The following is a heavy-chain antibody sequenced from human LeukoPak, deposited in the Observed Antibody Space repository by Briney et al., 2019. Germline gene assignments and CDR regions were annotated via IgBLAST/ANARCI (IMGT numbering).Heavy chain of an antibody. V-gene: IGHV3-74*01. D-gene: IGHD5-24*01. CDR2: ISSDGST. CDR1: GFTFRSFW. J-gene: IGHJ3*01. Sequence: GGSLRLSCAASGFTFRSFWMHWVRQVPGKGLVWVSHISSDGSTNYADSVKGRFTISRDNSKNTLSLQMNSLRVEDTAMYFCAKDIQLSTWGLGTMVTVSS. CDR3: AKDIQLST.